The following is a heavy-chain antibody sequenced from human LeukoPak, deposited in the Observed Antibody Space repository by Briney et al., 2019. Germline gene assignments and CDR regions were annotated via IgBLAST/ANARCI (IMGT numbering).Heavy chain of an antibody. CDR3: ARDLTYYYDSSDY. D-gene: IGHD3-22*01. CDR2: IKQDGSEK. Sequence: GGSLRLSCAASGFSFSTYWMHWVRQAPGKGLEWVANIKQDGSEKYYVDSVKGRFTISRDNAKNSLYLQMNSLRAEDTAVYYCARDLTYYYDSSDYWGQGTLVTVSS. J-gene: IGHJ4*02. V-gene: IGHV3-7*03. CDR1: GFSFSTYW.